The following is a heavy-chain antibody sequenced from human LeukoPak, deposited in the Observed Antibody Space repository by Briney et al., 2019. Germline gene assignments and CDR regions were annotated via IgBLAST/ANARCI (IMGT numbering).Heavy chain of an antibody. Sequence: SETLSPTCTVSGGSISSYYWSWIRQPPGKGLEWIGYIYYSGSTNYNPSLKSRVTISVDTSKNQFSLKLSSVTAADTDVYYCARLAVTPHLMDYWGQGTLVTVSS. V-gene: IGHV4-59*08. D-gene: IGHD2-21*02. CDR1: GGSISSYY. CDR3: ARLAVTPHLMDY. CDR2: IYYSGST. J-gene: IGHJ4*02.